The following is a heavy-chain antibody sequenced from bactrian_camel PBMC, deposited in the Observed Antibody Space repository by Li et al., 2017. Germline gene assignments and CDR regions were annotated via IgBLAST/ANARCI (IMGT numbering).Heavy chain of an antibody. CDR2: IYTGSGAT. Sequence: HVQLVESGGGSAQAGGSLRLSCAASGYANCLAWFRQAPGKEREGVAAIYTGSGATHYAASVKGRFTISSDSAKNTIYLQMNNLQPDDTAMYYCAGDIPNSGANCNSERERDFPRWGRGTQ. J-gene: IGHJ4*01. CDR3: AGDIPNSGANCNSERERDFPR. V-gene: IGHV3S1*01. D-gene: IGHD2*01. CDR1: GYANC.